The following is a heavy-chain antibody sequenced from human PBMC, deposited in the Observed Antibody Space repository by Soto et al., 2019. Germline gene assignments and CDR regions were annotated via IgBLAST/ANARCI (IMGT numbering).Heavy chain of an antibody. CDR3: AKDHLPTTITTPWFDP. V-gene: IGHV3-30*18. D-gene: IGHD4-17*01. CDR2: ISYDGNNK. Sequence: QVQLVGSGGGVVQPGRSLRLSCEASGFSFSSHGMHWVRQAPGKGLEWLAVISYDGNNKYYADSVKGRFSISRDNYKNTLDLQMHSLRAEDTAVYYCAKDHLPTTITTPWFDPWGQGTLVTVSS. CDR1: GFSFSSHG. J-gene: IGHJ5*02.